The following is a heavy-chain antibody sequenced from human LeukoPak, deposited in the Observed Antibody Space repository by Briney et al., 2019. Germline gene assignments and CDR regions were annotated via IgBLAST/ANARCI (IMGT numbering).Heavy chain of an antibody. D-gene: IGHD5-12*01. V-gene: IGHV3-21*04. J-gene: IGHJ4*02. CDR3: AKESGYSGYDYFDY. Sequence: GGSLRLSCAASGFTFSSYSMNWVRQAPGKGLEWVSSISSSSSYIYYADSVKGRFTISRDNAKNSLYLQMNSLRAEDTALYYCAKESGYSGYDYFDYWGQGTLVTVSS. CDR2: ISSSSSYI. CDR1: GFTFSSYS.